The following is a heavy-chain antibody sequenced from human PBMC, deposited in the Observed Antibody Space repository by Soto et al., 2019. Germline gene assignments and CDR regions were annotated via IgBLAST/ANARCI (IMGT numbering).Heavy chain of an antibody. V-gene: IGHV1-3*01. CDR1: GYTWTSYA. D-gene: IGHD3-22*01. CDR3: ARANQTSAYDSSGYYGY. CDR2: INAGNGNT. J-gene: IGHJ4*02. Sequence: ASVKLSCKASGYTWTSYAMHWLRHAPRQRLEWMGWINAGNGNTKYSQKFQGRVTITRDTSASTAYMELSSLRSEDTAVYYCARANQTSAYDSSGYYGYWAQGTLVSVYS.